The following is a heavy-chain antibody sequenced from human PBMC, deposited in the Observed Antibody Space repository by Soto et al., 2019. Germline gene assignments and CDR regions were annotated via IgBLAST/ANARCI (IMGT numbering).Heavy chain of an antibody. CDR1: GYSFTSYW. V-gene: IGHV5-51*01. J-gene: IGHJ6*02. CDR3: ERRNSRRLWGAYGMDV. CDR2: IYPGDSDT. D-gene: IGHD3-16*01. Sequence: GESLKISCKGSGYSFTSYWIGWVRQMPGKGLEWMGIIYPGDSDTRYSPSFQGQVTISADKSISTAYLQWSSLKASDTAMYYCERRNSRRLWGAYGMDVSGPGTTVTVSS.